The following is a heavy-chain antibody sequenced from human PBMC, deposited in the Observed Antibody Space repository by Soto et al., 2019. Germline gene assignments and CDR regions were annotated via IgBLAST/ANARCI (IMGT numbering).Heavy chain of an antibody. V-gene: IGHV4-59*01. D-gene: IGHD1-1*01. CDR2: ISSSGST. CDR3: ARLAPRDGDPKTVRAFDI. J-gene: IGHJ3*02. Sequence: QVQLQESGPGLVKPSETLSLTCTVSGGSITSFFWSWIRQPPGKGLEWIAYISSSGSTKYNPSLKSRVTISLDTSKNQFSLRSISVTAADTAVYYCARLAPRDGDPKTVRAFDIWVQGTMVTVSS. CDR1: GGSITSFF.